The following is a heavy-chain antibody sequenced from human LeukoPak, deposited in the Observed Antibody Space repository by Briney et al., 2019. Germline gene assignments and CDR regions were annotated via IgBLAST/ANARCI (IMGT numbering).Heavy chain of an antibody. Sequence: GASVKVSCKASGYSFTTYGISWVRQAPGQGLEWMGAIIPILRSANYAQKFQGRGTITTDESTRTVYMELSSLRSEDTAVYFCARDRANIGTPLKAFDIWGQGTMVTVSA. J-gene: IGHJ3*02. V-gene: IGHV1-69*05. CDR3: ARDRANIGTPLKAFDI. CDR2: IIPILRSA. D-gene: IGHD1-7*01. CDR1: GYSFTTYG.